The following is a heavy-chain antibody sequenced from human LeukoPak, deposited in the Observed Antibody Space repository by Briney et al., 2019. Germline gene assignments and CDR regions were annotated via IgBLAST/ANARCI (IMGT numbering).Heavy chain of an antibody. Sequence: GASVKVCCKASGYTFTTYYIHWVRQAPGQGLEWMGSINPSGGSTSYTQKFQGRVTLTRDTSTSTVYMELSSLRSEETAVYYCARGMRSSGYIYWGQGTLVTVSS. CDR1: GYTFTTYY. V-gene: IGHV1-46*01. J-gene: IGHJ4*02. CDR3: ARGMRSSGYIY. CDR2: INPSGGST. D-gene: IGHD3-22*01.